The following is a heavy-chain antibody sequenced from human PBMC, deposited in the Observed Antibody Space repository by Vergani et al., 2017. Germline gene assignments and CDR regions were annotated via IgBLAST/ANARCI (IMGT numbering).Heavy chain of an antibody. Sequence: EVQLVLSGAEVKTPGESLTISCKVSGYSLTSYWIGWVRQRPGKGLGWMGFIYPGDSDTRSSPSFQGQVTISPDKSISTAYLQWSSLKASDTAMYYCARQALGAFDYWGQGTLVTVSS. CDR3: ARQALGAFDY. J-gene: IGHJ4*02. CDR1: GYSLTSYW. V-gene: IGHV5-51*01. CDR2: IYPGDSDT.